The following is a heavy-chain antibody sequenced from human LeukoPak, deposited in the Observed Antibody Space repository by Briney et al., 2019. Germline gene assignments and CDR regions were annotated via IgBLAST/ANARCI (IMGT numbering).Heavy chain of an antibody. J-gene: IGHJ4*01. CDR2: INPNSGGT. Sequence: GASVKVSCKASGYTFTGYYMHWVRQAPGRGLEWMGRINPNSGGTNYAQKFQGRVTMTRDTSISTAYMELSRLRSDDTAVYYCARGMDDYVWGSYRYFDYWGQGTLVTVSS. D-gene: IGHD3-16*02. V-gene: IGHV1-2*06. CDR3: ARGMDDYVWGSYRYFDY. CDR1: GYTFTGYY.